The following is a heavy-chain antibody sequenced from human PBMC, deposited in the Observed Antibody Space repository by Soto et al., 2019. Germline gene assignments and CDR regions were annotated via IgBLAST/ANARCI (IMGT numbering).Heavy chain of an antibody. D-gene: IGHD3-3*01. J-gene: IGHJ4*02. CDR2: IDNSGNT. V-gene: IGHV4-4*07. CDR1: DGSISTYF. CDR3: ARGGQDFWSGPFDY. Sequence: ETLSLTCTVSDGSISTYFCNWIRQPAGKGLEWIGRIDNSGNTNYNPSLKSRVTMSADTSRNQFSLKLNSVTAADTAVYYCARGGQDFWSGPFDYWGQGALVTVSS.